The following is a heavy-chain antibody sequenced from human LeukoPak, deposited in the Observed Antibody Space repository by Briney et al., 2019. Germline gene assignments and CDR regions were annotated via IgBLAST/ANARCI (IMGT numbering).Heavy chain of an antibody. V-gene: IGHV4-4*02. J-gene: IGHJ5*02. CDR2: IYHSGST. CDR3: ARDLSSSWYGRWFDP. Sequence: PSGTLSLTCAVSGGSISSSNWWSWVRQPPGKGLEWIGEIYHSGSTNYNPSLKSRVTISVDKSKNQFSLKLSSVTAADTAVYYCARDLSSSWYGRWFDPWGQGTLVTVSS. CDR1: GGSISSSNW. D-gene: IGHD6-13*01.